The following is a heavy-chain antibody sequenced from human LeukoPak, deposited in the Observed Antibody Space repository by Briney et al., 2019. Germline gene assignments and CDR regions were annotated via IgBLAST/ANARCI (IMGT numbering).Heavy chain of an antibody. CDR1: GYTFTSYD. J-gene: IGHJ4*02. V-gene: IGHV1-2*02. CDR3: ARDKSGSSGWYSYFDY. CDR2: MNPNSGGT. D-gene: IGHD6-19*01. Sequence: ASVKVSCKASGYTFTSYDINWVRQATGQGLEWMGWMNPNSGGTNYAQKFQGRVTMTRDTSISTAYMELSRLRSDNTAVYYCARDKSGSSGWYSYFDYWGQGTLATVSS.